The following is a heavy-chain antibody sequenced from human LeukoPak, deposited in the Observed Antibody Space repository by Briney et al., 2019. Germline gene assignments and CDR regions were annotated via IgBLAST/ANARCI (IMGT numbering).Heavy chain of an antibody. D-gene: IGHD6-13*01. CDR2: LYYSGST. J-gene: IGHJ6*03. Sequence: PSETLSLTCTVSGYSISSGYYWGWIRQPPGEGVEWIGYLYYSGSTNYNPSLKSRLTVSVDPSKNQFSLKLSSVTAADTAVYYCAAREGLSSSWHYYYYYSMDVWGKGTTVTVS. V-gene: IGHV4-61*01. CDR3: AAREGLSSSWHYYYYYSMDV. CDR1: GYSISSGYY.